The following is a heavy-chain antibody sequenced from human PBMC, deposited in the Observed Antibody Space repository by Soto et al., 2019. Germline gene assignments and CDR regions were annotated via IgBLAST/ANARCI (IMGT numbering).Heavy chain of an antibody. V-gene: IGHV3-33*01. D-gene: IGHD1-1*01. CDR3: VRDTTGAFDI. CDR2: IWYDGSNK. Sequence: QVQLVESGGGVVQPGRSLRLSCAASGFNFNSYGMLWVRQAPGKGLEWVAVIWYDGSNKYYADSVKGRFTISRDNSKNTLYLQMNSLRVEDTAVYYCVRDTTGAFDIWGQGTMVTVSS. J-gene: IGHJ3*02. CDR1: GFNFNSYG.